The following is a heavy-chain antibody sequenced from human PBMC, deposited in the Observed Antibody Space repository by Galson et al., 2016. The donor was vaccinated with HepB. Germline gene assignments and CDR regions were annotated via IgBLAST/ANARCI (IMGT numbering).Heavy chain of an antibody. Sequence: ETLSLTCTVSGGSISPFFWSWIRQPPGKGLEWIAYIYYSGTTNYNPSLNSRVTISLDTSKSQFSLKATSVTAADTAVYYCARSYGGYAFDIWGQGTMVTVSS. CDR2: IYYSGTT. V-gene: IGHV4-59*01. CDR1: GGSISPFF. D-gene: IGHD4-23*01. J-gene: IGHJ3*02. CDR3: ARSYGGYAFDI.